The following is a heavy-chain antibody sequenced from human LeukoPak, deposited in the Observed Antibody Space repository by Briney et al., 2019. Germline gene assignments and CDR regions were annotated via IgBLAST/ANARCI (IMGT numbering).Heavy chain of an antibody. Sequence: GESLKISCKGSGYNFTSYWIAWVRHMPGKGLEWMGIIHPGDSDIRYSPSFQGQVTISADKSIRIVYLQWSSLKASDTAMYYCARQGFSARQMNWFDPWGQGTLVTVSS. D-gene: IGHD6-6*01. CDR1: GYNFTSYW. J-gene: IGHJ5*02. V-gene: IGHV5-51*01. CDR2: IHPGDSDI. CDR3: ARQGFSARQMNWFDP.